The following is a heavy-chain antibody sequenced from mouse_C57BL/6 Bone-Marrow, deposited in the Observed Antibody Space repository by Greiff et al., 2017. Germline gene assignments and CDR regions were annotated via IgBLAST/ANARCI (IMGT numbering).Heavy chain of an antibody. V-gene: IGHV2-5*01. CDR1: GFSLTSYG. CDR2: LWRGGST. J-gene: IGHJ4*01. Sequence: VQLQQSGPGLVQPSQSLSITCTVSGFSLTSYGVHWVRQSPGKGLEWLGVLWRGGSTDYNAAFMSRLSISKDNSKSQVFFKMNSLQADDSAIYYCANWWILDGYYDYYAIDYWGQGTSVTVSS. CDR3: ANWWILDGYYDYYAIDY. D-gene: IGHD2-3*01.